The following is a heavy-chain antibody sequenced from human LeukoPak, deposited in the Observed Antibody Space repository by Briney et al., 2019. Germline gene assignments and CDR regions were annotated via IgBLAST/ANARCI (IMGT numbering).Heavy chain of an antibody. J-gene: IGHJ4*02. Sequence: GGSLRLSCAASGFSFSLYSMIWVRQAPGKGREWVSTICRNRNYIYYAGSVKGRFATSRDDARNSLFLHMNSLRAEDSAVYFCTRDLSAGLPGGFDSWGQGTLVSVSS. CDR1: GFSFSLYS. D-gene: IGHD3-10*01. V-gene: IGHV3-21*06. CDR2: ICRNRNYI. CDR3: TRDLSAGLPGGFDS.